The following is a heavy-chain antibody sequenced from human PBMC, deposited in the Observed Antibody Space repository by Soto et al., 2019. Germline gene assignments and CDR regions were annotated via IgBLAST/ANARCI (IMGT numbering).Heavy chain of an antibody. D-gene: IGHD3-22*01. CDR1: GYTFTSYG. Sequence: GASVKVSCKASGYTFTSYGISWVRQAPGQGLEWMGWISAYNGNTNYAQKLQGRVTMTTDTSTSTAYMELRSLRSDDTAVYYCARVEHITMIVVVEESFDYWGQGTLVNVSS. CDR3: ARVEHITMIVVVEESFDY. CDR2: ISAYNGNT. V-gene: IGHV1-18*01. J-gene: IGHJ4*02.